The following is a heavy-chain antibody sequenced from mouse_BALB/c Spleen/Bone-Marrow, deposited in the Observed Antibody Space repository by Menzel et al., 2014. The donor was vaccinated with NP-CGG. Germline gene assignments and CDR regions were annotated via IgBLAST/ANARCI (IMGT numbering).Heavy chain of an antibody. CDR2: IYPGGGYT. D-gene: IGHD1-1*01. CDR1: GYTSTNYW. Sequence: QLQQSGAELVRPGTSVKISCKASGYTSTNYWLGWVKQRPGHGLEWIGDIYPGGGYTNYNEKFKGKATLTADTSSSTAYMQLSSLTSEDSAVYFCARKDYGSSYPFAYWGRGTLVTVSA. CDR3: ARKDYGSSYPFAY. V-gene: IGHV1-63*02. J-gene: IGHJ3*01.